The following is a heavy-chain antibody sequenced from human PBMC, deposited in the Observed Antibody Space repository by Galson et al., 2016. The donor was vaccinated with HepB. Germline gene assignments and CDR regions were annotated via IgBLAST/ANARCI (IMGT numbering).Heavy chain of an antibody. D-gene: IGHD6-19*01. Sequence: SLRLSCAASGFPFNSYAMHWVRQAPGKGLEFVAVISSDGSIKLYAESVKGRFTVARDNSKNTLYLQMSNLRPEDTAVYYCARVTPVAGKNAWGQGTLVTVSS. CDR1: GFPFNSYA. V-gene: IGHV3-30-3*01. CDR2: ISSDGSIK. J-gene: IGHJ5*02. CDR3: ARVTPVAGKNA.